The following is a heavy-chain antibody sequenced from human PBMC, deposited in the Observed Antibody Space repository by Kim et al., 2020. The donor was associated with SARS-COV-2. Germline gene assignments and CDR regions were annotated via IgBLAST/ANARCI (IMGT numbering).Heavy chain of an antibody. Sequence: GRNNYYADSVKGRFTISRDNSKNTLYLQMTSLRAEDTAVYYCAILSGPDYWGQGTLVTVSS. D-gene: IGHD3-10*01. CDR3: AILSGPDY. V-gene: IGHV3-30*02. CDR2: GRNN. J-gene: IGHJ4*02.